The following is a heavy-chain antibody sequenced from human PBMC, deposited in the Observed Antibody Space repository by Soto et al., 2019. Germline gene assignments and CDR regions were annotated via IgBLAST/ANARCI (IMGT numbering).Heavy chain of an antibody. CDR2: IWYDGRNI. CDR1: GFNVNSYG. J-gene: IGHJ3*01. D-gene: IGHD3-10*02. CDR3: XRDSGHLSTYVSDALDF. V-gene: IGHV3-33*01. Sequence: PGGSLRLSCSASGFNVNSYGVHWVRQAPGKGLEWVAVIWYDGRNIFYADSVKGRFTVSRDNSRNTVYFQMNSLRVEDTALYYCXRDSGHLSTYVSDALDFWGQGTMVTVSS.